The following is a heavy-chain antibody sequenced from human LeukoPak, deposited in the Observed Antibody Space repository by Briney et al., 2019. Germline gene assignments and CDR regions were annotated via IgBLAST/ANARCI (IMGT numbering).Heavy chain of an antibody. D-gene: IGHD1-1*01. CDR2: LSGDGTST. CDR3: AKDPRYNSYYFDY. Sequence: GGSLRLSCAASGFTFTSYGMTWVRQAPGKGLEWVSGLSGDGTSTYYADSVKGRFTISRDSSKNKLYLQMNSLRAEDTAVYYCAKDPRYNSYYFDYWGQGALVTVSS. V-gene: IGHV3-23*01. CDR1: GFTFTSYG. J-gene: IGHJ4*02.